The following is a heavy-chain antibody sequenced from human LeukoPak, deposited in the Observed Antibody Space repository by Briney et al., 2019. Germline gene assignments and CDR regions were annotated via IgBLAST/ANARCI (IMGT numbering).Heavy chain of an antibody. D-gene: IGHD3-9*01. J-gene: IGHJ4*02. CDR3: ARGRGVTGYYPPTLDY. Sequence: PSQTLSLTCTVSGGSISSGDYYRGWVRQPPGKGLEWIGYIYYSGSTYYNPSLKSRVTISVDTSKNQFSLKLSSVTAADTAVYYCARGRGVTGYYPPTLDYWGQGTLVTVSS. V-gene: IGHV4-30-4*08. CDR2: IYYSGST. CDR1: GGSISSGDYY.